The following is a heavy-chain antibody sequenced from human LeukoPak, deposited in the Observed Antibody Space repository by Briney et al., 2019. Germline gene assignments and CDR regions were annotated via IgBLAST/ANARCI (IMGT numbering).Heavy chain of an antibody. V-gene: IGHV3-74*01. J-gene: IGHJ4*02. Sequence: GGSLRLSCAASGFTVSSNYMSWVRQAPGKGLVWVSRINSDGSSTSYADSVKGRFTISRDNAKNTLYLQMNSLRAEDTAVYYCAGGPDCSSISCIYFDYWGQGTLVTVSS. D-gene: IGHD2-2*01. CDR1: GFTVSSNY. CDR3: AGGPDCSSISCIYFDY. CDR2: INSDGSST.